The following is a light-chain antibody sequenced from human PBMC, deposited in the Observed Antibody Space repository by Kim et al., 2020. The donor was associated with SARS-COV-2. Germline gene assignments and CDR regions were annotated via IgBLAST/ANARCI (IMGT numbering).Light chain of an antibody. CDR2: NNN. V-gene: IGLV1-44*01. Sequence: GQGVPVSCSRSSSNIGSNTVNWYQQLPGTAPKLLIYNNNQRPSGVPDRFSGSKSGTSASLAISGLQSEDEADYYCAAWDDSLNGWVFGGGTQLTVL. CDR3: AAWDDSLNGWV. CDR1: SSNIGSNT. J-gene: IGLJ3*02.